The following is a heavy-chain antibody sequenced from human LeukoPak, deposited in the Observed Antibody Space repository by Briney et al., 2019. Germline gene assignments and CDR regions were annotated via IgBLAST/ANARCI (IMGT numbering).Heavy chain of an antibody. D-gene: IGHD3-22*01. CDR3: ARHLNPYYDSSGYPFDP. Sequence: PSETLSLACTVSGGSISSYYWSWIRQPPGKGLEWIGYIYYSGSTNYNPSLKSRVTISIDTSKNQFYLKLSSVTAADTAVYYCARHLNPYYDSSGYPFDPWGQGTLVTVSS. CDR2: IYYSGST. CDR1: GGSISSYY. J-gene: IGHJ5*02. V-gene: IGHV4-59*08.